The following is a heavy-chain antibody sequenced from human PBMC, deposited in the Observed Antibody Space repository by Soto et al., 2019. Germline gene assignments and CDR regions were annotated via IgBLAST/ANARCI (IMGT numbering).Heavy chain of an antibody. CDR3: ARKFPRAAAGSAGWFDP. CDR2: MNPNSGNT. V-gene: IGHV1-8*01. J-gene: IGHJ5*02. D-gene: IGHD6-13*01. Sequence: ASVKVSCKASGYTFTSYDINWVRQATGQGLEWMGWMNPNSGNTGYAQKFQGRVTMTRNTSISTAYMELSSLRSEDTAVYYCARKFPRAAAGSAGWFDPWGPGTLVTVSS. CDR1: GYTFTSYD.